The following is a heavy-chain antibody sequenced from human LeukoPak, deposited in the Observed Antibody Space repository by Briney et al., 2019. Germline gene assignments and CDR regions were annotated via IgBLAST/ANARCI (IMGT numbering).Heavy chain of an antibody. CDR3: ARSRGLGGPYYYYYYMDV. CDR2: IYTSGST. D-gene: IGHD3-10*01. CDR1: GGSISSYY. J-gene: IGHJ6*03. Sequence: SETLSLTGTVSGGSISSYYWSWIRQPAGKGLEWIGRIYTSGSTNYNPSLKSRVTMSVDTSKNQFSLKLSSVTAADTAVYYCARSRGLGGPYYYYYYMDVWGKGTTVTVSS. V-gene: IGHV4-4*07.